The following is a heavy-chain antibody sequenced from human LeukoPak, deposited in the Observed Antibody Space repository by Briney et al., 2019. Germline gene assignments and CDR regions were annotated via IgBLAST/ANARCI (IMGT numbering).Heavy chain of an antibody. V-gene: IGHV4-59*08. Sequence: SETLSITCTVSGGSIRNNYWSWVRQPPGKSLKWIAYIQYPGTTDYNPSLKSRVTISLESSENQFSLKLSSVTAADTAIYYCVRHGIEDPGRVLFDYWGRGTLVTVSS. CDR3: VRHGIEDPGRVLFDY. J-gene: IGHJ4*02. CDR2: IQYPGTT. D-gene: IGHD1-26*01. CDR1: GGSIRNNY.